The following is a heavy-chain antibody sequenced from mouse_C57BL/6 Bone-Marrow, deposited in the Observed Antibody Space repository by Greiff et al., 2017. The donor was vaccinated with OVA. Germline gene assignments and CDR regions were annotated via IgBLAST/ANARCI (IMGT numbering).Heavy chain of an antibody. Sequence: EVMLVESGGDLVKPGGSLKLSCAASGFTFSSYGMSWVRQTPDKRLEWVATISSGGSYTYYPDSVKGRFPISRDNAKNTLYLQMSSLKSEDTAMYYCARQYYYGSSFLYWYFDVWGTGTTVTVSS. CDR2: ISSGGSYT. J-gene: IGHJ1*03. D-gene: IGHD1-1*01. V-gene: IGHV5-6*01. CDR3: ARQYYYGSSFLYWYFDV. CDR1: GFTFSSYG.